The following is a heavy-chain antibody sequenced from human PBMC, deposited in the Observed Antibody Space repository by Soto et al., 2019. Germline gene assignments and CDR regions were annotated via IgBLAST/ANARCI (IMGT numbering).Heavy chain of an antibody. Sequence: GGSLRLSCAASGFTFSSYWMSWVRQAPGKGLEWVANIKQDGSEKYYVDSVKGRFTISRDNAKNSLYLQMNSLRAEDTAVYYCASRRFLGSPRVFDIWGQGTMVTVSS. CDR3: ASRRFLGSPRVFDI. CDR1: GFTFSSYW. D-gene: IGHD3-3*01. V-gene: IGHV3-7*01. CDR2: IKQDGSEK. J-gene: IGHJ3*02.